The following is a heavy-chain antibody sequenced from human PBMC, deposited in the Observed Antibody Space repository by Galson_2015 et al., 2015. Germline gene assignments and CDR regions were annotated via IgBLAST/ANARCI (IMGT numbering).Heavy chain of an antibody. Sequence: WVRQAPGQGLEWMGIINPSGGSTSYAQKSQGRVTMTRDTSTSTVYMELSSLRSEDTAVYYCARDRVMTTVTDAFDIWGQGTMVTVSS. CDR3: ARDRVMTTVTDAFDI. D-gene: IGHD4-17*01. V-gene: IGHV1-46*01. J-gene: IGHJ3*02. CDR2: INPSGGST.